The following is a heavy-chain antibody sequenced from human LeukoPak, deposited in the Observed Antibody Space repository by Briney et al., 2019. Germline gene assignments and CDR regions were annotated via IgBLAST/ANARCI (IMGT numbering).Heavy chain of an antibody. CDR2: ISGSGGST. Sequence: GGSLRLSCAASGFTFSSYAMSWVRQAPGKGLEWVSAISGSGGSTYYADSVKGRFTISRDNSKNTLHLQMNSLRAEDTAVYYCAKDASAMVYSFVDYWGQGTLVTVSS. CDR3: AKDASAMVYSFVDY. CDR1: GFTFSSYA. V-gene: IGHV3-23*01. D-gene: IGHD5-18*01. J-gene: IGHJ4*02.